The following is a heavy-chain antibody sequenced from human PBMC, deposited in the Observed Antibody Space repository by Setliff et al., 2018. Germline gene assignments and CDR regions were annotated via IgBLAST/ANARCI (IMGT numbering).Heavy chain of an antibody. J-gene: IGHJ3*02. CDR2: ISSSSSYI. Sequence: GGSLRLSCVVSGFSFSRHWMSWVRQAPGKGLEWVSSISSSSSYIYYADSVKGRFTISRDNAKNSLYLQMNSLRAEDTAVYYCASAGHSGSWFPFDAFHIWGQGTMVTVSS. D-gene: IGHD6-13*01. CDR3: ASAGHSGSWFPFDAFHI. V-gene: IGHV3-21*01. CDR1: GFSFSRHW.